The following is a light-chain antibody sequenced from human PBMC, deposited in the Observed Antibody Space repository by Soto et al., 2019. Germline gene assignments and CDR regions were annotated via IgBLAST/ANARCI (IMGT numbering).Light chain of an antibody. CDR2: GNN. V-gene: IGLV1-40*01. Sequence: QSVLTQPPSVSGAPGQRVTISCTGGSSNIGSGYVVHWYQKLPGTAPKLLIHGNNNRPSGVPDRISGSKSGTSASLAITGLQAEDEADYYCQSYDSSLSSYVFGSGTKLTVL. J-gene: IGLJ1*01. CDR3: QSYDSSLSSYV. CDR1: SSNIGSGYV.